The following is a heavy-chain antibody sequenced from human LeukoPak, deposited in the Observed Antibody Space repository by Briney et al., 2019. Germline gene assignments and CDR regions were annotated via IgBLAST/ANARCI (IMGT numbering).Heavy chain of an antibody. V-gene: IGHV1-69*04. Sequence: ASVKVSCKASGGTFSSYAISWVRQAPGQGLEWMGRIIPILGIANYAQKFQGRVTITADKSTSTAYMELSSLRSEDTAVYYCARDRRRYDILTGYPNSYFDYRGQGTLVTVSS. CDR1: GGTFSSYA. CDR3: ARDRRRYDILTGYPNSYFDY. D-gene: IGHD3-9*01. CDR2: IIPILGIA. J-gene: IGHJ4*02.